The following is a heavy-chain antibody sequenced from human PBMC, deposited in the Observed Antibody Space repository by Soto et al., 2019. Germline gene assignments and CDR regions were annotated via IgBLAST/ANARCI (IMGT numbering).Heavy chain of an antibody. J-gene: IGHJ4*02. Sequence: EVQLVESGGGLAQPGGSLRLSCAASGFTFYNHWIHWVRQAPGEGLVWVSRINADGSTTNYADSVKVRFASSRDNAKNRVYLQMNSLRGEDTAVYYCARGAYGAFYLDSWGQGTLVTVSS. CDR1: GFTFYNHW. D-gene: IGHD3-16*01. CDR3: ARGAYGAFYLDS. V-gene: IGHV3-74*01. CDR2: INADGSTT.